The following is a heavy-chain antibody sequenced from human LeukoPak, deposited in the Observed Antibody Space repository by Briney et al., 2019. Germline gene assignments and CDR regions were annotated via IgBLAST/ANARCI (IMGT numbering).Heavy chain of an antibody. CDR3: ARELGYCSGGTCPTTFDY. CDR2: IYSGGST. Sequence: PGGSLRLSCAASGFIFSSYAMSWVRQAPGKGLEWVSVIYSGGSTYYADSVKGRFTVSRDNSKNTLYLQMNSLRAEDTAVYYCARELGYCSGGTCPTTFDYWGQGTLVTVSS. D-gene: IGHD2-15*01. CDR1: GFIFSSYA. J-gene: IGHJ4*02. V-gene: IGHV3-53*01.